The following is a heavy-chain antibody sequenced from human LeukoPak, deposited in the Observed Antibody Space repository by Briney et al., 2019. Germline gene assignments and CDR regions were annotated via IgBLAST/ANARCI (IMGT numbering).Heavy chain of an antibody. CDR2: ISYDGSDK. Sequence: GGSLRLSCAASGFTFSSYTMHWVRQAPGKGLEWVALISYDGSDKYYADSVKGRFTISRDNSKNTLYLQMNSLRAEDTALYYCAATYSGNWEFDYWGQGTLVTVSA. V-gene: IGHV3-30*04. CDR1: GFTFSSYT. J-gene: IGHJ4*02. CDR3: AATYSGNWEFDY. D-gene: IGHD1-26*01.